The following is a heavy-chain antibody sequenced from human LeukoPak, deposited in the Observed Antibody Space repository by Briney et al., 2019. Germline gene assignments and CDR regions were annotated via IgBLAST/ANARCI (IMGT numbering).Heavy chain of an antibody. CDR2: IYPGDSDT. D-gene: IGHD3-22*01. V-gene: IGHV5-51*01. Sequence: GESLKISCKGSGYSFTSYWIGWVRQMPGKGLEWMGIIYPGDSDTRYSPAFQGQVTISADKSISTAYLQWSSLKASDTAMYYCAGYDSSGFDAFDIWGQGTMVTVSS. J-gene: IGHJ3*02. CDR3: AGYDSSGFDAFDI. CDR1: GYSFTSYW.